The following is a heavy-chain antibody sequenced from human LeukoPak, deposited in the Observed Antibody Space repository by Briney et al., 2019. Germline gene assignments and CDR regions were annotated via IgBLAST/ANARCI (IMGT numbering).Heavy chain of an antibody. Sequence: SETLSLTCTVSGGSIRSDYWSWIRQPAGKGLEWIGRIYISGSTNYNPSLKSRVTMSVDTSKNQFSLKLSSVTAADTAVYYCAGHHPRNTVDFWGQGTLVTVSS. CDR1: GGSIRSDY. CDR3: AGHHPRNTVDF. J-gene: IGHJ4*02. D-gene: IGHD2/OR15-2a*01. CDR2: IYISGST. V-gene: IGHV4-4*07.